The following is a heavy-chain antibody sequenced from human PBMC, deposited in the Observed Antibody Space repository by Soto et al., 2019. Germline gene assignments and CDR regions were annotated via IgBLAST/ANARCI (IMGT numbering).Heavy chain of an antibody. D-gene: IGHD3-3*01. CDR2: VNPNSGVT. CDR3: ERDGVVVDFWNKTWLDT. J-gene: IGHJ5*02. CDR1: FYIFSDYY. V-gene: IGHV1-2*02. Sequence: ASVXVSFKTSFYIFSDYYRHLLRQAPGQGLEWMGWVNPNSGVTSYAQKFQGRATMSRDTSITTVYMELRRLTYDDTAMYYCERDGVVVDFWNKTWLDTWGQGTQVTVSS.